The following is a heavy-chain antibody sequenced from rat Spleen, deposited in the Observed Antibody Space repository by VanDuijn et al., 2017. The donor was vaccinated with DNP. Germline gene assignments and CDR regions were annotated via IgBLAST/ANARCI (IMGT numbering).Heavy chain of an antibody. V-gene: IGHV2-6*01. J-gene: IGHJ4*01. CDR3: ALAGRGTMDA. CDR1: GFSLTSYT. Sequence: QVQLRESGPGLVQPSQTLSLTCTVSGFSLTSYTVSWVRQPPGEGLEWIAAMSSGGNTYYNSALKSRLSVSRDTSKSQVFLKMNRLQTEDTAMYFCALAGRGTMDAWGQGTSVTVSS. CDR2: MSSGGNT. D-gene: IGHD1-4*01.